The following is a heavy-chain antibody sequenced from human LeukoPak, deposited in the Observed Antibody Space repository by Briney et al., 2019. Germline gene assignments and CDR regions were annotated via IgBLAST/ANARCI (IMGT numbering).Heavy chain of an antibody. Sequence: GGSLRLFCGASGFTFSRYSMNGDRQARGKGLEWVSSIRSSSSDIYYADSVKGRFTMSRDNAKTSLYLQMNSLRAEDTAVDYGATDGTEAFVIWGQGEMGSVSS. CDR3: ATDGTEAFVI. CDR2: IRSSSSDI. J-gene: IGHJ3*02. V-gene: IGHV3-21*01. D-gene: IGHD1-26*01. CDR1: GFTFSRYS.